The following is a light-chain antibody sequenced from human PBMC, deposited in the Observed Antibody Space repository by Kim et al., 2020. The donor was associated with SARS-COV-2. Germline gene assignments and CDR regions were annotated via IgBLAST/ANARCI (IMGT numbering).Light chain of an antibody. J-gene: IGKJ1*01. CDR1: QSISTY. Sequence: DIQMTQSPSSLSASVGDRVTITCRASQSISTYLNWYQQKPGKAPNVLIYAASSLQSGVPSRFSGSGSGTDFTLTISSLQPEDFATYYCQQTYSTLTWTFGQGTKVDI. CDR2: AAS. CDR3: QQTYSTLTWT. V-gene: IGKV1-39*01.